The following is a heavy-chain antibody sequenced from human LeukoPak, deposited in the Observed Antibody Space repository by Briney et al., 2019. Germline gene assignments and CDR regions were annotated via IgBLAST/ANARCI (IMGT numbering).Heavy chain of an antibody. D-gene: IGHD3-22*01. CDR2: ISYDGSNK. Sequence: PGGSLRLSCAASGFTFSSYGMHWVRQAPGKGLEWVAVISYDGSNKYYAESVKGRLTISRDNSKNTLYLQMNGLRPEDTAVYYCAKDQYDSNGSDYWGQGTLVTVSS. J-gene: IGHJ4*02. CDR1: GFTFSSYG. V-gene: IGHV3-30*18. CDR3: AKDQYDSNGSDY.